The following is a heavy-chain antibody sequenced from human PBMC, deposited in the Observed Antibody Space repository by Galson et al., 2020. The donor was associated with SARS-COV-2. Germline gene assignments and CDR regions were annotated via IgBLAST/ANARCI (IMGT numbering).Heavy chain of an antibody. Sequence: GESLKISCGASGFHLSEYDMHWVRQPRGGGLEWVSAIGIAGDTYFLGSVKGRFTISRDNGRNSLSLQMSSLRGGDTAVYYCARDRYGMDVWGPGTTVTVSS. CDR2: IGIAGDT. V-gene: IGHV3-13*01. CDR1: GFHLSEYD. J-gene: IGHJ6*02. CDR3: ARDRYGMDV.